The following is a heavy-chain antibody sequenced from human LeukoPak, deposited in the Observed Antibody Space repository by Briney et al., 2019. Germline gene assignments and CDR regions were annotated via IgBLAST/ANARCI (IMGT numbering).Heavy chain of an antibody. Sequence: GGSLRLSCATSGFTFIDYEMNWVRQAPGKGLEWVSYISSSGSTIYYADSVKGRFTISRDNAKNSLYLQMNSLRAEDTAVYYCAELGITMIGGVWGKGTTVTISS. J-gene: IGHJ6*04. V-gene: IGHV3-48*03. CDR3: AELGITMIGGV. CDR1: GFTFIDYE. CDR2: ISSSGSTI. D-gene: IGHD3-10*02.